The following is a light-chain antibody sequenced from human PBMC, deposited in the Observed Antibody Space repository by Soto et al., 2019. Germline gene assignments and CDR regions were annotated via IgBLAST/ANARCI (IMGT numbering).Light chain of an antibody. Sequence: QSVLTQPPSASAGPGQKVTISCSGSSSNIGNNYVSWYQQLPGTAPKLLIYENNKRPSGIPDRFSGSKSGTSATLGITGLQTGDEADYYCGTWDSSLSAGVFGGGTKVTVL. CDR3: GTWDSSLSAGV. V-gene: IGLV1-51*02. CDR1: SSNIGNNY. J-gene: IGLJ2*01. CDR2: ENN.